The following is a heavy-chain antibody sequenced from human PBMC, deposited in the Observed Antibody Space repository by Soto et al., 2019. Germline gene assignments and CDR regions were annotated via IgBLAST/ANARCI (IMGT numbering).Heavy chain of an antibody. J-gene: IGHJ5*02. CDR2: ISAYNGNT. CDR1: GYTFTSYG. V-gene: IGHV1-18*01. D-gene: IGHD2-2*01. CDR3: ARDSPRDIVLVPAAIQNWFDP. Sequence: ASVKVSCKASGYTFTSYGISWVRQAPGQGLEWMGWISAYNGNTNYAQKLQGRVTMTTDTSTSTAYMELRSLRSDDTAVYYCARDSPRDIVLVPAAIQNWFDPWGQGTLVTVS.